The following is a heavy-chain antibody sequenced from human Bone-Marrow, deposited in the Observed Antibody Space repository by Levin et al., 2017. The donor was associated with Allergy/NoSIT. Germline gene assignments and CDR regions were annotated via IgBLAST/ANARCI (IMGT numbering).Heavy chain of an antibody. D-gene: IGHD1-1*01. CDR2: IIPASDIT. J-gene: IGHJ4*02. Sequence: SVKVSCKVSGGSFSDYAINWVRQAPGQGLEWMATIIPASDITNYAQQFRGRVTLTADQSATTANLELTNLRSDDTAVYYCSTLEIALYPLWGQGTLVTVSS. V-gene: IGHV1-69*04. CDR1: GGSFSDYA. CDR3: STLEIALYPL.